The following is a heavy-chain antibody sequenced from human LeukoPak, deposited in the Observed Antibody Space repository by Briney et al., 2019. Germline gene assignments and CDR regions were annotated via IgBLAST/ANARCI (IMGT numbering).Heavy chain of an antibody. CDR3: ARDYYYGSGSSSGSFDY. J-gene: IGHJ4*02. CDR1: GYSLTELS. D-gene: IGHD3-10*01. Sequence: ASVKVSCKVSGYSLTELSLHWVRQAPGKGLEWMGGFDPEDGERVYARKFQGRLTLTEDTSTGTAYMDLSSLRSDDTAMYYCARDYYYGSGSSSGSFDYWGQGTLVTVSS. CDR2: FDPEDGER. V-gene: IGHV1-24*01.